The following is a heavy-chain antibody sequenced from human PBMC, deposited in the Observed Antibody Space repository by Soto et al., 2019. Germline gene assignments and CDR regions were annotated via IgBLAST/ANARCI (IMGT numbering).Heavy chain of an antibody. CDR1: GFPFSFYG. J-gene: IGHJ3*02. Sequence: GGSLRLSCAVSGFPFSFYGFHWVRQSPGKGLDWLGVIVSDGSAIYHADSLEGRFFISRDNSKDILYLQMNSLRVEDTAVYYCARDDAFDNENGFDMWGQGTMVTVSS. D-gene: IGHD3-3*02. CDR3: ARDDAFDNENGFDM. V-gene: IGHV3-33*01. CDR2: IVSDGSAI.